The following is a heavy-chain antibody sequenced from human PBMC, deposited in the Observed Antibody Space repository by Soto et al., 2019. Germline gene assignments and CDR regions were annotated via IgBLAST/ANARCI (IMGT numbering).Heavy chain of an antibody. V-gene: IGHV3-72*01. CDR1: GFTFSDYY. D-gene: IGHD2-2*01. CDR3: ARGSRAFDI. Sequence: EVQLVESGGGLVQPGGSLRLSCAASGFTFSDYYMDWVRQAPGKGLEWVGRTRNKANSHTTEYAASVKGRFTISRDDSKNSLYLQMNSLKTEDTAVYYCARGSRAFDIWGQGTMVTVSS. J-gene: IGHJ3*02. CDR2: TRNKANSHTT.